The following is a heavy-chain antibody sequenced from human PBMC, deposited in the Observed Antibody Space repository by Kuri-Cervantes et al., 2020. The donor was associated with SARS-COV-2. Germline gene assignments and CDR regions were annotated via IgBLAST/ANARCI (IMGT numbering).Heavy chain of an antibody. CDR2: IGPSGTTK. J-gene: IGHJ3*02. CDR1: GFIFSDYY. CDR3: TARDIFWSGVDAFDI. Sequence: GGSLRLSCTASGFIFSDYYMTWIRQAPGKGLEWVSNIGPSGTTKYYADSVKGRFTISRDNAKNSLYLQMSSLRAEDTAVYWVTARDIFWSGVDAFDIWGQGTMVTVSS. V-gene: IGHV3-11*01. D-gene: IGHD3-3*01.